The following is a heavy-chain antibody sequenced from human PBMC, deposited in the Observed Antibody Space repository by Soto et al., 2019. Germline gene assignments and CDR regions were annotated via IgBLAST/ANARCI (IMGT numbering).Heavy chain of an antibody. CDR2: IKSDGSST. D-gene: IGHD3-16*01. J-gene: IGHJ4*02. Sequence: EVQLVESGGGLVPPGGSLRLSCAASGFTFTSYWMHWVRQAPGKGLVWVSSIKSDGSSTNYADSVKGRFTISRDNAKNTVYLQMNRLRAEDTAVYYCARGGRGGFDYWGQGAPVAVSS. V-gene: IGHV3-74*01. CDR3: ARGGRGGFDY. CDR1: GFTFTSYW.